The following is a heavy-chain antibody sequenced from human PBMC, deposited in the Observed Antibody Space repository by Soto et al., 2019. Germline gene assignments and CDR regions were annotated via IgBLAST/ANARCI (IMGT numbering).Heavy chain of an antibody. CDR1: GFTSSTSA. D-gene: IGHD6-19*01. CDR2: TGGVRT. V-gene: IGHV3-23*01. Sequence: GESLRLSCAASGFTSSTSAINWFRQAPGKGLGWVSGTGGVRTYYADSVKGRFTISRDDSKNTLHLQMNSLRAEDTAVYYCARPGIAVAGTSWFDPWGQGTLVTVSS. J-gene: IGHJ5*02. CDR3: ARPGIAVAGTSWFDP.